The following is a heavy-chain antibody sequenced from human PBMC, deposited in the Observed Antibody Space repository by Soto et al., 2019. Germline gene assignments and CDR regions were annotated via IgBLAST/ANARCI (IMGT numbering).Heavy chain of an antibody. J-gene: IGHJ5*01. Sequence: PSETLSLTCAVSGGSFSGYYWAWIRQPPGRGLAWIGEIDKLGLTHHNPSLKIRVTLSADTSKSQFSLDIKSLTAADTAVYYCARPGVAAPCTSDSSGPGTLVT. CDR3: ARPGVAAPCTSDS. CDR2: IDKLGLT. CDR1: GGSFSGYY. V-gene: IGHV4-34*01. D-gene: IGHD2-15*01.